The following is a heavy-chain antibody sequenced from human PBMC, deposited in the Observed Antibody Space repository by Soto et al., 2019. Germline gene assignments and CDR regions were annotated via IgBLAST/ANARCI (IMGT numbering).Heavy chain of an antibody. CDR3: GRGYCSSPSCYGHYYYRDV. CDR2: INPNSGGT. D-gene: IGHD2-2*01. J-gene: IGHJ6*03. CDR1: GYTFTGYY. V-gene: IGHV1-2*04. Sequence: ASVKVSCKASGYTFTGYYMHWVRQAPGQGLEWMGWINPNSGGTNYAQKFQGWVTMTRDTSISTAYMELSRLRSDDTAVYYCGRGYCSSPSCYGHYYYRDVGGKGTRVTVSS.